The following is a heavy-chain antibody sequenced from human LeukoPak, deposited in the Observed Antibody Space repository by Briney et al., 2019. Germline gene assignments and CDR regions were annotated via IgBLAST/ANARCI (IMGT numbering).Heavy chain of an antibody. V-gene: IGHV4-4*02. CDR1: GGSISSSNW. J-gene: IGHJ3*02. Sequence: SETLSLTCAVSGGSISSSNWWSWVRQPPGKGLEWIGGIYHSGSTNYNPSLKSRVTISVGKSKNQFSLKLSSVTAADTAVYYCATVYCGGDCYAFDIWGQGTMVTVSS. D-gene: IGHD2-21*02. CDR2: IYHSGST. CDR3: ATVYCGGDCYAFDI.